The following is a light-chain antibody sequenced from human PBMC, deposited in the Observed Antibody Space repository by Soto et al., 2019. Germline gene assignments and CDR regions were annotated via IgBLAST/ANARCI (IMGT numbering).Light chain of an antibody. CDR3: QQYKSFWT. J-gene: IGKJ1*01. CDR2: KAS. V-gene: IGKV1-5*03. CDR1: QSISSW. Sequence: DIQMTQSPSTLSASVGDRVTITCRASQSISSWLAWYQQKPGKAPQVLIYKASSLESGVPSRFSGSGSGTEFTLTISSLQPDDFATYYCQQYKSFWTFGQGTKVEMK.